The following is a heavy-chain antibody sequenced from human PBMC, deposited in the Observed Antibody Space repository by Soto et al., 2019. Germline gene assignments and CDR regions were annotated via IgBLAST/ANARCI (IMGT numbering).Heavy chain of an antibody. Sequence: PSETLSLTCTVSGGSISSYYWSWIRQPPGKGLEWMGYSYYSGSVSYNPSLKSRVTMSVDKSKNQFSLRLTYVTAADTGIYYCAREVPGLREVNRNWFDPWGQGTLVTVSS. CDR3: AREVPGLREVNRNWFDP. CDR2: SYYSGSV. D-gene: IGHD3-10*01. V-gene: IGHV4-59*12. J-gene: IGHJ5*02. CDR1: GGSISSYY.